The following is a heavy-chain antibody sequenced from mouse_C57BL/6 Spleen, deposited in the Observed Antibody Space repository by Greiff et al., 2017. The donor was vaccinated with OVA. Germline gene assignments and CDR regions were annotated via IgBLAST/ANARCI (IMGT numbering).Heavy chain of an antibody. CDR1: GFTFSSYA. CDR3: ARGITADNDAMDY. Sequence: VQRVESGGGLVKPGGSLKLSCAASGFTFSSYAMSWVRQTPEKRLEWVATISAGGSYTYYPDNVKGRFTISRDNAKNNLYLQMSHLKSEDTAMYYGARGITADNDAMDYWGQGTTVTVSS. J-gene: IGHJ4*01. D-gene: IGHD1-1*01. V-gene: IGHV5-4*01. CDR2: ISAGGSYT.